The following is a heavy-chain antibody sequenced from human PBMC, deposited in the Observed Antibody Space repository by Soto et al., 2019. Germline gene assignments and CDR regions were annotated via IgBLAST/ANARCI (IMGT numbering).Heavy chain of an antibody. D-gene: IGHD4-17*01. CDR1: GYSFISYY. CDR2: INPSGGLT. CDR3: ARAALTVTTFNWFDP. V-gene: IGHV1-46*03. Sequence: ASVKVSCKASGYSFISYYMHWVRQAPGQGLEWMGIINPSGGLTTYAQKFQGRVTMTRDTSTSTVYMELSSLRSEDTAVYYCARAALTVTTFNWFDPWGPGTLVTVSS. J-gene: IGHJ5*02.